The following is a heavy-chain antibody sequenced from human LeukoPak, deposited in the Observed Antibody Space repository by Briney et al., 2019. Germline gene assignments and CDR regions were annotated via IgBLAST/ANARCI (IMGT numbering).Heavy chain of an antibody. CDR3: AKGRAKYYYDSTAYYILDF. V-gene: IGHV3-7*01. Sequence: GGSLRLSCAASGFTFSAYWMSWVRQAPGKGLEWVANIKQDGSDKYYVDSVKGRFTISRDNSKNTLYLHVNSLRADDTAVYYCAKGRAKYYYDSTAYYILDFWGQGTLVTVSS. D-gene: IGHD3-22*01. CDR1: GFTFSAYW. J-gene: IGHJ4*02. CDR2: IKQDGSDK.